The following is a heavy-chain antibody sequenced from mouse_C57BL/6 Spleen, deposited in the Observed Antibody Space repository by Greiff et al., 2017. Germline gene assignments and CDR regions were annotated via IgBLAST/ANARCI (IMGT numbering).Heavy chain of an antibody. CDR3: ARDRYSNYESYFDY. CDR1: GFTFSSYA. Sequence: EVQLVESGGGLVKPGGSLKLSCAASGFTFSSYAMSWVRQTPEKRLEWVATISDGGSYTYYPDNVKGRFTISRDNAKNNLYLQMSHLKSEDTAMYYCARDRYSNYESYFDYWGKGTTLTVSS. V-gene: IGHV5-4*01. CDR2: ISDGGSYT. J-gene: IGHJ2*01. D-gene: IGHD2-5*01.